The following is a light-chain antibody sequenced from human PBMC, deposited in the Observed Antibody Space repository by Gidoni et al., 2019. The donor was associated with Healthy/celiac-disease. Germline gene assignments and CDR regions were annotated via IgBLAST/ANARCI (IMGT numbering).Light chain of an antibody. CDR2: DAS. CDR3: QQRSNWPPLIT. CDR1: QSVSSY. V-gene: IGKV3-11*01. Sequence: IVLPQSPATLSLSPGERATLSCRASQSVSSYLAWYQQKPGQAPRLLIYDASNRATGIPARFSGSGSGTDFTLTISSLEPEDFAVYYCQQRSNWPPLITFGPGTKVDIK. J-gene: IGKJ3*01.